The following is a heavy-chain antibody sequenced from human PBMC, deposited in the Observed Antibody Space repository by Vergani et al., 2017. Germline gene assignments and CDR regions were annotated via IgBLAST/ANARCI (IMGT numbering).Heavy chain of an antibody. J-gene: IGHJ4*02. CDR1: GGSFSGYY. CDR3: ARGVVVVAATSSLDY. CDR2: INHSGST. Sequence: QVQLQQWGAGLLKPSETLSLTRAVYGGSFSGYYWSWIRQPPGKGLEWIGEINHSGSTNYNPSLKSRVTISVDTSKNQFSLKLSSVTAADTAVYYCARGVVVVAATSSLDYWGQGTLVTVSS. D-gene: IGHD2-15*01. V-gene: IGHV4-34*01.